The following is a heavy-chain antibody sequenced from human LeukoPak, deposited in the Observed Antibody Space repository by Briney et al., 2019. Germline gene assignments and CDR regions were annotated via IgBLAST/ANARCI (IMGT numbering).Heavy chain of an antibody. CDR1: GFTFSDYY. D-gene: IGHD3-22*01. CDR2: ISSSSSYK. J-gene: IGHJ5*02. V-gene: IGHV3-11*05. CDR3: ARDVAVDRSGYYSSGWFDP. Sequence: GGPLRLSCAASGFTFSDYYMSWIRQAPGRGLEWVSYISSSSSYKNYADSVKSRFTNFRDNAKNSLYLQMNSLRAEDTAVYYCARDVAVDRSGYYSSGWFDPWGQGTLVTVSS.